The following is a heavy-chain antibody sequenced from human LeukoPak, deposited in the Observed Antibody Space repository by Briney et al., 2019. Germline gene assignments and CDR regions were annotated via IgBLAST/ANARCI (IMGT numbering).Heavy chain of an antibody. Sequence: SETLSLTCSVSRGSISSYYWNWIRQPPGKGLEWIGYIYYSGSTNYNPSLKSRVTISVDTFKKQFSLKLSSVTAADTAVYYCAGGGLPYFFDYWGQGTLATVSS. CDR3: AGGGLPYFFDY. CDR1: RGSISSYY. J-gene: IGHJ4*02. V-gene: IGHV4-59*01. CDR2: IYYSGST. D-gene: IGHD2-21*02.